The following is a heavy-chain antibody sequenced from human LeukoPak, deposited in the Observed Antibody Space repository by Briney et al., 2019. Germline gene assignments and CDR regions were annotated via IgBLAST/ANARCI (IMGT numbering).Heavy chain of an antibody. Sequence: PSETLSLTCTVSGGSISSSSYYWGWIRQPPGKGLEWIGSIYYSGSTYYNPSLKSRVTISVDTSKNQFSLELSSVTAADTAVYYCARLDYGDYGGVDYWGQGTLVTVSS. V-gene: IGHV4-39*01. CDR3: ARLDYGDYGGVDY. CDR2: IYYSGST. D-gene: IGHD4-17*01. CDR1: GGSISSSSYY. J-gene: IGHJ4*02.